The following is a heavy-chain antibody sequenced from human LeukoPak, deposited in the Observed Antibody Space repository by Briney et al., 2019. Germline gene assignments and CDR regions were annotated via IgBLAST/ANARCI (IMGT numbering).Heavy chain of an antibody. CDR2: INHSGST. V-gene: IGHV4-34*01. Sequence: PSETLSLTCAVYGGSFSGYYWSWIRQPPGKGLEWIGEINHSGSTNYNPSLKSRVTISVDTSKNQFSLKLSSVTAADTAVYYCARVGDFGSGYAFDYWGQGTLVTVSS. J-gene: IGHJ4*02. CDR1: GGSFSGYY. CDR3: ARVGDFGSGYAFDY. D-gene: IGHD3-3*01.